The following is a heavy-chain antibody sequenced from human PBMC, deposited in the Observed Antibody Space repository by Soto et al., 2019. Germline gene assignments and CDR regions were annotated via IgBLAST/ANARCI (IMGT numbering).Heavy chain of an antibody. V-gene: IGHV1-2*06. CDR1: GYSFTDYH. Sequence: ASVKVSCKASGYSFTDYHIHWVRQAPGQGLEWLGRINPKSGGTSTAQKLQGRVTMTTDTSTSTAYMELRSLRSDDTAVYYCARVSELWFGELLWFDPWGQGTLVTVSS. D-gene: IGHD3-10*01. CDR2: INPKSGGT. CDR3: ARVSELWFGELLWFDP. J-gene: IGHJ5*02.